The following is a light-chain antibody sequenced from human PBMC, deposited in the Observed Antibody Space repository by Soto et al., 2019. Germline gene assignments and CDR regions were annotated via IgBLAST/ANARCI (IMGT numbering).Light chain of an antibody. Sequence: DSPVTHSPCTLSATTGHTVPIXCRASESIDNWLAWYQQKPGKAPKLLIFAASTLVRGVPSRFSGRGSGTEFTLTISSLQADDYATFYCQQYHTDWTFGQGTKVDI. V-gene: IGKV1-5*01. CDR3: QQYHTDWT. CDR2: AAS. CDR1: ESIDNW. J-gene: IGKJ1*01.